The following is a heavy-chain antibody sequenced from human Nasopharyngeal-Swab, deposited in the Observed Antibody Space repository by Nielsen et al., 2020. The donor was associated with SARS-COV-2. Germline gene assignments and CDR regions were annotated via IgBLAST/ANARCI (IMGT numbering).Heavy chain of an antibody. J-gene: IGHJ4*02. CDR2: IHQSGST. D-gene: IGHD1/OR15-1a*01. Sequence: IRQPPGKGLEWMGFIHQSGSTTYSPSLKSRLTMSVDTSKNQFSLKLTSVTAADTAPYYCARERTAPGTLYYFDYWGQGTPVTVSS. V-gene: IGHV4-30-2*05. CDR3: ARERTAPGTLYYFDY.